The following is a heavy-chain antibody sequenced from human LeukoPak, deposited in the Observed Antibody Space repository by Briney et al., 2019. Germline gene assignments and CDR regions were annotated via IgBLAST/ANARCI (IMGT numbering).Heavy chain of an antibody. Sequence: GGSLRLSCAASGLTFSSYEMNWVRQAPGKGLEWVSYISSSGTTIYYADSVKGRFTISRDNAKDSLYLQMNSLRAEDTAVYYCARLPAGTIAYWGQGTLVTVSS. D-gene: IGHD6-19*01. CDR2: ISSSGTTI. V-gene: IGHV3-48*03. CDR1: GLTFSSYE. J-gene: IGHJ4*02. CDR3: ARLPAGTIAY.